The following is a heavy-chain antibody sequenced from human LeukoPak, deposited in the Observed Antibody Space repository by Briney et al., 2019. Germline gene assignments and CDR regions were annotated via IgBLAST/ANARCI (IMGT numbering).Heavy chain of an antibody. V-gene: IGHV4-34*01. CDR3: ARQGTRAGRVDFDY. D-gene: IGHD1/OR15-1a*01. CDR2: INHSGST. J-gene: IGHJ4*02. CDR1: GGSFSGYY. Sequence: PSEILSLTCAVYGGSFSGYYWSWIRQPLGKGLEWIGEINHSGSTNYNPSLKSRVTISVDTSKNQFSLKLSSVTAADTAVYYCARQGTRAGRVDFDYWGQGTLVTVSS.